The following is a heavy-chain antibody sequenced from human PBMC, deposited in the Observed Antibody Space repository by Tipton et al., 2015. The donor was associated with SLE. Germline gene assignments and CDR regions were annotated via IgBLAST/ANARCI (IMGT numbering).Heavy chain of an antibody. CDR2: INHSGST. D-gene: IGHD3-10*01. J-gene: IGHJ4*02. Sequence: TLSLTCAVYGGSFSGYYWSWIRQPPGKGLEWIGEINHSGSTNYNPSLKSRVTISVDTSKNQFSLKLSSVTAADTAVYYCARGLWGVRGVMAPLDYWGQGTLVTVSS. V-gene: IGHV4-34*01. CDR3: ARGLWGVRGVMAPLDY. CDR1: GGSFSGYY.